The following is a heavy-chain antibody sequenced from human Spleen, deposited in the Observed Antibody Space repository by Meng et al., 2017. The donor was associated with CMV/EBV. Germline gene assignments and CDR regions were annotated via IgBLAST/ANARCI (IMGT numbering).Heavy chain of an antibody. Sequence: TFSSYWMSWVRQAPGKGLEWVANIKQDGSEKYYVDSVKGRFTISRDNAKNSLYLQMNSLRAEDTAVYYCARGYDFWSGSYSAANWFDPWGQGTLVTSPQ. J-gene: IGHJ5*02. CDR1: TFSSYW. V-gene: IGHV3-7*01. CDR3: ARGYDFWSGSYSAANWFDP. CDR2: IKQDGSEK. D-gene: IGHD3-3*01.